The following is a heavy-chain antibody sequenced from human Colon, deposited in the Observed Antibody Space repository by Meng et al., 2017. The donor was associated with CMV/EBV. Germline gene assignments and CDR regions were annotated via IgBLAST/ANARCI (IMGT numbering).Heavy chain of an antibody. CDR3: AKDISPVGGSTGYHGMDV. V-gene: IGHV3-9*01. J-gene: IGHJ6*02. Sequence: SLKISCAASGFTFDDYAMHCVRQAPGKGLEWVSSITWNSGRTGYVDSVEGRFTISRDNAKNSLYLQMNGLRAEDTALYYCAKDISPVGGSTGYHGMDVWGQGTTVTVSS. CDR1: GFTFDDYA. D-gene: IGHD1-7*01. CDR2: ITWNSGRT.